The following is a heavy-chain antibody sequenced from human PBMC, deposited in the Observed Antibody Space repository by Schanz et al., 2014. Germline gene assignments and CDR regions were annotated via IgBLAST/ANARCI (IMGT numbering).Heavy chain of an antibody. CDR3: ARAEINSGYARYYYGMDV. Sequence: QVQLQESGPGLVKPSQTLSLTCSVSGGSISSGAYYWSWIRQPPGKGLEWIGYIYYSGSTNYNPSLKSRVTISVDTSKNQFSLKLSSVTAADTAVYYCARAEINSGYARYYYGMDVWGQGTTVTVSS. CDR2: IYYSGST. D-gene: IGHD5-12*01. CDR1: GGSISSGAYY. V-gene: IGHV4-61*08. J-gene: IGHJ6*02.